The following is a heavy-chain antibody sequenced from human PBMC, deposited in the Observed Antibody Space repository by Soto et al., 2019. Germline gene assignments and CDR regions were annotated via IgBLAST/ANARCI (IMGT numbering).Heavy chain of an antibody. J-gene: IGHJ4*02. Sequence: PGGSLRLSCAASGFTFSSYGMHWVRQAPGKGLEWVAVISYDGSNKYYADSVKGRFTISRDNSKNTLYLQMNSLRAEDTAVYYCAKDARVWWELHVGGYYFDYWGQGTLVTVSS. V-gene: IGHV3-30*18. CDR3: AKDARVWWELHVGGYYFDY. D-gene: IGHD1-26*01. CDR2: ISYDGSNK. CDR1: GFTFSSYG.